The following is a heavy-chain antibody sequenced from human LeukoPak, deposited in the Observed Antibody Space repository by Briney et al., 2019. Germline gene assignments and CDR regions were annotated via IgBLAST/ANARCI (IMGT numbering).Heavy chain of an antibody. D-gene: IGHD3-22*01. V-gene: IGHV3-21*01. CDR3: ARLYDGSAYHADHFDY. CDR2: ISSSSSYV. CDR1: GFTFNTYN. Sequence: GGSLRLSCAGSGFTFNTYNMNWVRQAPGKGLEWVSSISSSSSYVYYADSVKGRFTISRDNAKNSLYLQMNSLRAEDTAVYYCARLYDGSAYHADHFDYWGQGTLVIVSS. J-gene: IGHJ4*02.